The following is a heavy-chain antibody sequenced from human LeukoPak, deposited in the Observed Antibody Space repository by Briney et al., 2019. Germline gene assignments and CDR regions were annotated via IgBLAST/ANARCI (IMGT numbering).Heavy chain of an antibody. V-gene: IGHV3-23*01. CDR1: GFTFSNSA. CDR3: AKGSGSYGQDLYS. J-gene: IGHJ4*02. Sequence: PGGSLRLSCAASGFTFSNSAMSWVRQAPGKGLEWVSAISGSGGNTYYADSVKGRFTISRDNSKNTVYLQMNSLRADDTAVYYCAKGSGSYGQDLYSWGQGTLVTVAS. CDR2: ISGSGGNT. D-gene: IGHD3-3*01.